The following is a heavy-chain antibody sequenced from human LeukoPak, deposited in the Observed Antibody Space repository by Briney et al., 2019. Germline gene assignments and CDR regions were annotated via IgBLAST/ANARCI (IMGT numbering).Heavy chain of an antibody. CDR1: GYSISSGYY. CDR3: ARPTFGGINQFDY. CDR2: IYHSGST. D-gene: IGHD3-16*01. J-gene: IGHJ4*02. Sequence: PSETLSLTCTVSGYSISSGYYWGWIRQPPGKGLEWIGSIYHSGSTYYNPSLKSRVTISVDTSENQFSLKLSSVTAADTAVYYCARPTFGGINQFDYWGQGTLVTVSS. V-gene: IGHV4-38-2*02.